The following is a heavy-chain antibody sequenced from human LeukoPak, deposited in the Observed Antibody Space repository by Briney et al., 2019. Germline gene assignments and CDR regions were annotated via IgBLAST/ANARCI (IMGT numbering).Heavy chain of an antibody. V-gene: IGHV3-21*04. CDR3: ARDRHTAMVYYYYYMDV. CDR1: GFTFSNYS. CDR2: ISPSSHYI. D-gene: IGHD5-18*01. Sequence: GGSLRLSCVGSGFTFSNYSINWVRQAPGKGLEWVSSISPSSHYIYYADSVRGRFTISRDNARNSLYLQMNSLRDEDTAVYYCARDRHTAMVYYYYYMDVWGTGTTVTVSS. J-gene: IGHJ6*03.